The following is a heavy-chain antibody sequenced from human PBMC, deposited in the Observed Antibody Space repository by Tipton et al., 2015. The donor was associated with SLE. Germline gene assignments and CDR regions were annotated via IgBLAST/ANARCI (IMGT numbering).Heavy chain of an antibody. CDR2: ISYDGGNK. J-gene: IGHJ4*02. CDR1: GFTFGDYA. Sequence: SLRLSCTALGFTFGDYAMSWVRQAPGKGLEWVALISYDGGNKYYADSVKGRFTISRDNSKNTLYLQMNSLTADDTAVYYCARDYNSDGYYFDYWGQGTLVTVSS. V-gene: IGHV3-30*04. CDR3: ARDYNSDGYYFDY. D-gene: IGHD1-1*01.